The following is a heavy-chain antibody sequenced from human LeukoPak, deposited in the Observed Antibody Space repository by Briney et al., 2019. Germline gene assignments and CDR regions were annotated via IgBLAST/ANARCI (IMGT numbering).Heavy chain of an antibody. V-gene: IGHV3-30-3*01. CDR2: ISYDGSNK. J-gene: IGHJ5*02. CDR3: ARDWANIVVVVAATPATWFDP. CDR1: GFTFSSYA. D-gene: IGHD2-15*01. Sequence: LRLSXAASGFTFSSYAMHWVRQAPGKGLEWVAVISYDGSNKYYADSVKGRFTISRDNSKNTLYLQMNSLRAEDTAVYYCARDWANIVVVVAATPATWFDPWGQGTLVTVSS.